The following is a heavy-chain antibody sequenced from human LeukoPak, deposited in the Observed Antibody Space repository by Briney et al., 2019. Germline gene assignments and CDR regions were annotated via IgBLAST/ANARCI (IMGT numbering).Heavy chain of an antibody. J-gene: IGHJ2*01. V-gene: IGHV4-4*07. CDR3: AREPFDSSVSQRLYWYFDL. Sequence: SETLSLTCTVSGGSISRYYWSWIRQPAGKGLEWIGHIYTSGSTNYNPSLKSRVTMSVDTSKNQFSLKLSSVTAADTAVYYCAREPFDSSVSQRLYWYFDLWGRGTLVTVSS. D-gene: IGHD3-22*01. CDR2: IYTSGST. CDR1: GGSISRYY.